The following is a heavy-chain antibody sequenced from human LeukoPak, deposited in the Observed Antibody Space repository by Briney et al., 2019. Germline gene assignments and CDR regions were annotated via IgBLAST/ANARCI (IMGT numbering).Heavy chain of an antibody. CDR3: ARAFPKRGYSGSSGDY. J-gene: IGHJ4*02. CDR1: GFTFSSYS. Sequence: GGSLRLSCAASGFTFSSYSMNWVRQAPGKGLEWVSSISSSSSYIYYADSVKGRFTISRDNAKNSLYLQMNSLRAEDTAVYYCARAFPKRGYSGSSGDYWGQGTLVTVSS. CDR2: ISSSSSYI. V-gene: IGHV3-21*01. D-gene: IGHD6-13*01.